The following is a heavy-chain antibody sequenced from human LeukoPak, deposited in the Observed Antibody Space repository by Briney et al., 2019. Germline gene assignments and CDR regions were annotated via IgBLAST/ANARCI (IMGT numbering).Heavy chain of an antibody. CDR3: ARGDIVVVPAAIHTRPFDY. CDR2: INHSGST. CDR1: GGSFSGYY. D-gene: IGHD2-2*02. Sequence: TETLSLTCAVYGGSFSGYYWSWIRQPPGKGLEWIGEINHSGSTNYNPSLKSRVAISVDTSKNQFSLKLSSVTAADTAVYYCARGDIVVVPAAIHTRPFDYWGQGTLVTVSS. V-gene: IGHV4-34*01. J-gene: IGHJ4*02.